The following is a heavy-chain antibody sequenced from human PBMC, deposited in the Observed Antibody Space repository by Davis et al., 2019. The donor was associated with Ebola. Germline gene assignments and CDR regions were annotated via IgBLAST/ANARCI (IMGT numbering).Heavy chain of an antibody. CDR2: IYYTGNA. Sequence: PSETLSLTCTVSGVSISTHYWSWILQPPGQGLELFGFIYYTGNAYYHSSLASRATISVDTSKNQFSLKLTSVTAADTAMYYCSERGSSVWGQGTLVTVSS. V-gene: IGHV4-59*03. CDR1: GVSISTHY. J-gene: IGHJ4*02. D-gene: IGHD3-10*01. CDR3: SERGSSV.